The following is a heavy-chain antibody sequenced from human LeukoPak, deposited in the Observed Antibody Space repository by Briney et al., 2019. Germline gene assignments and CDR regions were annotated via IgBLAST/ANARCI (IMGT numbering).Heavy chain of an antibody. CDR3: ARDNSVDDNAWWFDP. CDR2: IIPIFGTA. V-gene: IGHV1-69*13. J-gene: IGHJ5*02. Sequence: SVKVSCKASGGTFSSYAISWVRQAPGQGLEWMGGIIPIFGTANYAQKFQGRVTITADESTSTAYMELSSLRSEDTAIYYCARDNSVDDNAWWFDPWGQGTLVTVSS. CDR1: GGTFSSYA. D-gene: IGHD3-22*01.